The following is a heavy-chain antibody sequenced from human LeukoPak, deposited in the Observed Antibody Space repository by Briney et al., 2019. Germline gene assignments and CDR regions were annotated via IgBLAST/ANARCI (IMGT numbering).Heavy chain of an antibody. Sequence: TGGSLRLSCAASGFIFSDCGMHWVRQAPGKGLEWAASILYDGSNQHYVDSVKGRFTISRDNSKNILYLQMDTLTPEDTAVYYCAKDPRYNSAWYGWFDPWGQGTLVTVSS. V-gene: IGHV3-30*02. J-gene: IGHJ5*02. CDR2: ILYDGSNQ. D-gene: IGHD6-19*01. CDR3: AKDPRYNSAWYGWFDP. CDR1: GFIFSDCG.